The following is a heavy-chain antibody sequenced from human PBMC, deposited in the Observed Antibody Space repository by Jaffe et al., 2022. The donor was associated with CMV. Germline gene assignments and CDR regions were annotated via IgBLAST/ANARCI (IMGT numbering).Heavy chain of an antibody. D-gene: IGHD2-21*02. V-gene: IGHV5-10-1*03. CDR1: GYSFTSYW. Sequence: EVQLVQSGAEVKKPGESLRISCKGSGYSFTSYWISWVRQMPGKGLEWMGRIDPSDSYTNYSPSFQGHVTISADKSISTAYLQWSSLKASDTAMYYCARFRRWPTVRYYYYMDVWGKGTTVTVSS. J-gene: IGHJ6*03. CDR3: ARFRRWPTVRYYYYMDV. CDR2: IDPSDSYT.